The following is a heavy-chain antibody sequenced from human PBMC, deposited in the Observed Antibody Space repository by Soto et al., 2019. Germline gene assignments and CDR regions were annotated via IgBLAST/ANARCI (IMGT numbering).Heavy chain of an antibody. Sequence: GGSLRLSCAASGFTFISYAMSWVRQAPGKGLEWVAAISGSGGRTYYADSVKGRYTISRDNSKNMMYRQMNSLRAEDTAGNYCANPIGTDVFGAFDIWGQGTMVTVSS. CDR2: ISGSGGRT. CDR3: ANPIGTDVFGAFDI. J-gene: IGHJ3*02. D-gene: IGHD1-1*01. V-gene: IGHV3-23*01. CDR1: GFTFISYA.